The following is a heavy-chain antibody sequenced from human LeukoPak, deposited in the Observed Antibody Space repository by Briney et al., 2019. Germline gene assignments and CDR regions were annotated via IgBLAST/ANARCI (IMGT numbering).Heavy chain of an antibody. J-gene: IGHJ4*02. Sequence: GGSLRLSCAGSGFTFSSYIMNWVRHAPGKGLEWVSSISESSVYINYADSVKGRFTISRDNAKYSLYLQMTSLRAEDTAVYYCARDPPYYYDSSGYYRGGYFDYWGQGTLVTVSS. CDR1: GFTFSSYI. V-gene: IGHV3-21*01. CDR3: ARDPPYYYDSSGYYRGGYFDY. CDR2: ISESSVYI. D-gene: IGHD3-22*01.